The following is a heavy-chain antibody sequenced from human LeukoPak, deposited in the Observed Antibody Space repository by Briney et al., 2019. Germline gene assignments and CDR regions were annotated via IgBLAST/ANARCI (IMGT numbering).Heavy chain of an antibody. CDR1: GGSIRNYF. J-gene: IGHJ4*02. CDR3: ARHGHTYSNSFDY. CDR2: IYYSGST. Sequence: SSETLSLTCTVSGGSIRNYFWSWIRQPPGKGLEWIGYIYYSGSTNYNPSLKSRVTISIDTSKNQFSLKLSSVTAADTAFYYCARHGHTYSNSFDYWGQGSLVTVSS. V-gene: IGHV4-59*08. D-gene: IGHD4-11*01.